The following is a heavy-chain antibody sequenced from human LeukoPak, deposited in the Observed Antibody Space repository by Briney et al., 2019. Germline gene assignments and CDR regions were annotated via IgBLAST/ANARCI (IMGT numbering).Heavy chain of an antibody. Sequence: GGSLRLSCAASRFTFSDYYMSWIRQALGKGLEWVSYISSSGTTYYADSVKGRFTISRDNAQNSLYMQMNSLRAEDTAVYYCARGGLQAGGSARNDYWGQGTLVTVSS. J-gene: IGHJ4*02. D-gene: IGHD2-21*01. CDR1: RFTFSDYY. V-gene: IGHV3-11*01. CDR2: ISSSGTT. CDR3: ARGGLQAGGSARNDY.